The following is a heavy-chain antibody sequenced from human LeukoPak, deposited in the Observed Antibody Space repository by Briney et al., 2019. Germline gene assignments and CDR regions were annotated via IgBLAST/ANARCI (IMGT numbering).Heavy chain of an antibody. CDR1: GGSISSYY. J-gene: IGHJ4*02. D-gene: IGHD5-18*01. CDR2: IYYSGST. CDR3: AREWVVRGYSYGGFDY. Sequence: ASETLSLTCTVSGGSISSYYWSWIRQPPGKGLEWIGYIYYSGSTNYNPSLKSRVTISVDTSKNQFSLKLSSVTAADTAVYYCAREWVVRGYSYGGFDYWGQGTLVTVSS. V-gene: IGHV4-59*01.